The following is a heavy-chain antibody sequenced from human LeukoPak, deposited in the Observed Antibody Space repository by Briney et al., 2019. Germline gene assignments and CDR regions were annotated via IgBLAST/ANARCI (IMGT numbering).Heavy chain of an antibody. CDR2: IRDKANDYVT. Sequence: GSLRLSCAASGFAFSGSVIHWVRQYSGKGLEWVASIRDKANDYVTTHAASVRGRFTISRDDSQNTAYLQMNSLKTEDTAVYYCTRHGAATEAFDIWGQGTMVTVSS. D-gene: IGHD1-26*01. J-gene: IGHJ3*02. CDR3: TRHGAATEAFDI. V-gene: IGHV3-73*01. CDR1: GFAFSGSV.